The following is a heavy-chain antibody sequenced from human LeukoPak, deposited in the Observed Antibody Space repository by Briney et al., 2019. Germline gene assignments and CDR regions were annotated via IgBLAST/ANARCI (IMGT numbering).Heavy chain of an antibody. D-gene: IGHD2-15*01. J-gene: IGHJ5*02. Sequence: GGSLRLSCAASGFTFSSYGMRWVRQAPGKGLEWVAVIWYDGSNKYYADSVKGRFTISRDNSKNTLYLQMNSLRAEDTAVYYCAREYCSGGSCWFDPWGRGTLVTVSS. CDR3: AREYCSGGSCWFDP. CDR2: IWYDGSNK. CDR1: GFTFSSYG. V-gene: IGHV3-33*01.